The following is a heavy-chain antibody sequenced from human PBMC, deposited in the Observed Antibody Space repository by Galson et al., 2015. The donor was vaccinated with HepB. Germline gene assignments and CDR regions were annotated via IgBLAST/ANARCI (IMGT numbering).Heavy chain of an antibody. CDR2: ISGSGGST. CDR1: GFTFSSYD. Sequence: SLRLSCAASGFTFSSYDMSWVRQAPGKGLEWVSAISGSGGSTYYADSVKGRFTISRDNSKNTLYLQMNSLRAEDTAVYYCAKPRREQWLVHFGGLFDYWGQGTLVTVSS. D-gene: IGHD6-19*01. J-gene: IGHJ4*02. V-gene: IGHV3-23*01. CDR3: AKPRREQWLVHFGGLFDY.